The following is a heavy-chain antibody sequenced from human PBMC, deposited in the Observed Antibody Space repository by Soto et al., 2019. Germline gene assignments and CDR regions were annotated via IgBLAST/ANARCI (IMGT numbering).Heavy chain of an antibody. J-gene: IGHJ4*02. CDR1: GGTFSSYA. D-gene: IGHD3-10*01. CDR3: ARDSPGGFGEIGH. V-gene: IGHV1-69*13. CDR2: IIPVFGTA. Sequence: SVKVSCKASGGTFSSYAISWVRQAPGQGLEWMGGIIPVFGTANYAQKFQGRVTITADESTSTAYMELSSLRSEDTAVYYCARDSPGGFGEIGHWGQGTLVTVPQ.